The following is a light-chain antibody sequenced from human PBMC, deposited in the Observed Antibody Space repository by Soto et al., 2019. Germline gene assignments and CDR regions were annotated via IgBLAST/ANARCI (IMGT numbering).Light chain of an antibody. CDR3: SSYTSSNTYA. J-gene: IGLJ1*01. Sequence: QSALTQPPSVSGSPGQSLTISCTGSSSDVDAFNFVSWYQQRPGQAPKLLIFEVIHRPSGISIRFSGSKSGNTASLTISGLQAEDEADYYCSSYTSSNTYAFGGGTKLTVL. CDR1: SSDVDAFNF. CDR2: EVI. V-gene: IGLV2-14*01.